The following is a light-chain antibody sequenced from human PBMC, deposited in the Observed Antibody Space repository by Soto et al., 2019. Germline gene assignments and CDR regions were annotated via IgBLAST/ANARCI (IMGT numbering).Light chain of an antibody. V-gene: IGLV6-57*04. J-gene: IGLJ3*02. Sequence: NFMLTQPHSVSESPGKTVTISCTRSGGSIANNYVQWYQQRPGSAPTTVIYQDNERPSGVPDRFSGSIDSSSNSASLTISGLRPEDEAYYYCQSYDSSAHWVFGGGTQLTVL. CDR2: QDN. CDR1: GGSIANNY. CDR3: QSYDSSAHWV.